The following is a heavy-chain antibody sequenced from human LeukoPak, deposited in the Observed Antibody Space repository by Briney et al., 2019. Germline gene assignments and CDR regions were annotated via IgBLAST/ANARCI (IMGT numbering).Heavy chain of an antibody. CDR1: GFTLSSYG. Sequence: GGSLRLSCAASGFTLSSYGMHWVRQAPGKGLEWVAVIPYDGSNKYYADSVKGRFTISRDNSKNTLYLQMNSLRAEDTAVYYCAKEYIQTGSFDYWGQGTLVTVSS. D-gene: IGHD3-9*01. J-gene: IGHJ4*02. CDR2: IPYDGSNK. V-gene: IGHV3-30*18. CDR3: AKEYIQTGSFDY.